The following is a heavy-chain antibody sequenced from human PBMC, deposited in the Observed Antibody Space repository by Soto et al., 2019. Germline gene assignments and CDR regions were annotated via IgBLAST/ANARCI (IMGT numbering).Heavy chain of an antibody. V-gene: IGHV2-5*02. CDR3: ARRATTSRAPDAVDI. Sequence: QITLKESGPTLVKPTQTLTLTCTFSGFSLITSGVGVGWIRQPPGKALEWLALIYWDDDKRYSPSLKSRLTITKDTSQNQVVHTITNMDPVDTATYYCARRATTSRAPDAVDIWGQGTMVTVS. J-gene: IGHJ3*02. CDR2: IYWDDDK. D-gene: IGHD1-1*01. CDR1: GFSLITSGVG.